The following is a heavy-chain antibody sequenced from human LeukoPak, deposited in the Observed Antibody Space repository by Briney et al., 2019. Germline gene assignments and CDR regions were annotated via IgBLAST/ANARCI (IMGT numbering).Heavy chain of an antibody. CDR3: AKGEGGYCSSSSCSTYFDY. D-gene: IGHD2-15*01. CDR1: GCTFSSYW. V-gene: IGHV3-74*01. Sequence: PGGSLRLSCAASGCTFSSYWMHWVRQSPGKGPVWVSRINSDGSSTSYADSVKGRVTISRDNAKNTLYLQMNSLRAEDTAVYYCAKGEGGYCSSSSCSTYFDYWGQGTLVTVSS. CDR2: INSDGSST. J-gene: IGHJ4*02.